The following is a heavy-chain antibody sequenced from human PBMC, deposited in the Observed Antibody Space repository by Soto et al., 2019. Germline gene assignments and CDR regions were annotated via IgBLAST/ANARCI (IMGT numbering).Heavy chain of an antibody. V-gene: IGHV1-46*01. CDR2: INPSGGST. J-gene: IGHJ6*02. D-gene: IGHD3-10*01. Sequence: ASVKVSCKASGYTFTSYYMHWVRQAPGQGLEWMGIINPSGGSTSYAQKFQGRVTMTRDTSTSTVYMGLSSLRSEDTAVYYCARDQGRLGSDYYYYGMDVWGQGTTVTVSS. CDR1: GYTFTSYY. CDR3: ARDQGRLGSDYYYYGMDV.